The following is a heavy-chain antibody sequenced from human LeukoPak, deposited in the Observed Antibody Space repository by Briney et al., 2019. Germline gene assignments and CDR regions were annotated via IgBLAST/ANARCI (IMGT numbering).Heavy chain of an antibody. J-gene: IGHJ4*02. CDR2: INHSGST. D-gene: IGHD3-3*01. Sequence: SETLSLTCAVYGGSFSGYYWSWIRQPPGKGLEWIGEINHSGSTNYNPSLKSRVTISVDTSKNQFSLKLSSVTAADTAVYYCARHSSPGLRFLEWFLDYWGQGTLVTVSS. CDR1: GGSFSGYY. V-gene: IGHV4-34*01. CDR3: ARHSSPGLRFLEWFLDY.